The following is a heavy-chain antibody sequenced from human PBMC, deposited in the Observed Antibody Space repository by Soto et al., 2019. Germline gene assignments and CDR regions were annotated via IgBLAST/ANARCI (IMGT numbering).Heavy chain of an antibody. CDR3: ARDGYPESMTTVTYYFDY. V-gene: IGHV1-3*01. J-gene: IGHJ4*02. CDR2: INAGNGNT. D-gene: IGHD4-4*01. CDR1: GYTFTSYA. Sequence: GASVKVSCKASGYTFTSYAMHWVRQAPGQRLEWMVWINAGNGNTKYSQKFQGRVTITRDTSASTAYMELSSLRSEDTAVYYCARDGYPESMTTVTYYFDYWGQGTLVTVSS.